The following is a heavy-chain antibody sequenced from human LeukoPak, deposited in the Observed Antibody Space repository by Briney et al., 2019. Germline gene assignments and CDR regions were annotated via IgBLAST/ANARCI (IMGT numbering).Heavy chain of an antibody. D-gene: IGHD1-26*01. Sequence: PAGRSLRLSCAASGFTFDDYAMHWVRQAPGKGLEWVSGISWNSGSIGYADSVKGRFTISRDNAKNSLYLQMNSLRAEDTALYHCAKGKVGATFDAFDIWGQGTMVTVSS. CDR1: GFTFDDYA. J-gene: IGHJ3*02. CDR3: AKGKVGATFDAFDI. V-gene: IGHV3-9*01. CDR2: ISWNSGSI.